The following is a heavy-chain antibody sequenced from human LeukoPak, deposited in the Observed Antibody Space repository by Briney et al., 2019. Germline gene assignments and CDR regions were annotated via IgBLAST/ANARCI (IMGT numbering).Heavy chain of an antibody. V-gene: IGHV4-30-4*01. D-gene: IGHD3-16*02. Sequence: PSQTLSLTCTVSGGSISSGDYYWSWIRQPPGKDLEWIGYIYYSGSTYYNPSLKSRVTISVDTSKNQFSLKLSSVTAADTAVYYCARIVTFGGVIVMRARAFDIWGQGTMVTVSS. CDR1: GGSISSGDYY. J-gene: IGHJ3*02. CDR2: IYYSGST. CDR3: ARIVTFGGVIVMRARAFDI.